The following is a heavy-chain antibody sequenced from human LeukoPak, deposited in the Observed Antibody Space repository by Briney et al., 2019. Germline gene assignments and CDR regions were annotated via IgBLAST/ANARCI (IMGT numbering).Heavy chain of an antibody. Sequence: SETLSLTCIVSGGSISGYYWSWIRQPPGKGLEWIGYIEYSGRTEYKPSLQSRLTISVDTSKNQFSLKVNFVTAADTAVYYCARGVYGGYFDQWGQGALVTVSS. V-gene: IGHV4-59*01. CDR1: GGSISGYY. D-gene: IGHD4/OR15-4a*01. J-gene: IGHJ4*02. CDR3: ARGVYGGYFDQ. CDR2: IEYSGRT.